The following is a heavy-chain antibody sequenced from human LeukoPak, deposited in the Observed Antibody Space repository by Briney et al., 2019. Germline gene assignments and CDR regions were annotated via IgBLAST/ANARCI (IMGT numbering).Heavy chain of an antibody. V-gene: IGHV4-31*03. Sequence: SETLSLTCTVSGGSINNGGYYWSWIRQHPGKGLEWIGYIYYSGSTYYNPSLKSRVTISVDTSKNQFSLKLSSVTAADTAVYYCAREGDSSVPFDYWGQGTLVTVSS. CDR3: AREGDSSVPFDY. D-gene: IGHD3-22*01. J-gene: IGHJ4*02. CDR1: GGSINNGGYY. CDR2: IYYSGST.